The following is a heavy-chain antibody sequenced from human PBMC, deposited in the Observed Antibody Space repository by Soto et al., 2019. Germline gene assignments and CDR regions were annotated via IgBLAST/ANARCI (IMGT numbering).Heavy chain of an antibody. CDR2: ISGSGGSA. D-gene: IGHD2-15*01. CDR3: EKGKCTYSGSCDPFDH. V-gene: IGHV3-23*01. J-gene: IGHJ4*02. Sequence: ELQLLESGGALVQPGGSLRLSCATSGFTFSTYAMGWVRQAPGKGLEWVSGISGSGGSAYYADSVKGRFTISRDNSKNTLYLQMSSLRAEDTAVYYCEKGKCTYSGSCDPFDHWGQGTLVTVSS. CDR1: GFTFSTYA.